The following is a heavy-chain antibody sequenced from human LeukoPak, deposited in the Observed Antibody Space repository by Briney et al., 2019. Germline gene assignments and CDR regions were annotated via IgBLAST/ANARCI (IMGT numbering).Heavy chain of an antibody. J-gene: IGHJ6*04. Sequence: GGSLRLSCAASGFTFSDYYMSWIRQAPGKGLEWVSYISSSSSYTNYADSVKGRFTISRDNAKNSLYLQMNSLGAEDTAVYYCARDIAVAGTDYYGMDVWGKGTTVTVSS. D-gene: IGHD6-19*01. CDR2: ISSSSSYT. V-gene: IGHV3-11*06. CDR3: ARDIAVAGTDYYGMDV. CDR1: GFTFSDYY.